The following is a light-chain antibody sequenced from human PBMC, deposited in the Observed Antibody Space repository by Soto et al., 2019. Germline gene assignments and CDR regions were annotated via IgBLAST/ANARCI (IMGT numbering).Light chain of an antibody. CDR2: GAS. CDR3: QQYNSYSPT. Sequence: IQLTQSPSSLSASVGDRVTITCRASPAIASFLAWYQQKPGTAPKLLIYGASTLQSGVPSRFSGSRSGTDYTLTIASLQPEDFATYYCQQYNSYSPTFGQGTRVEIK. CDR1: PAIASF. J-gene: IGKJ1*01. V-gene: IGKV1-9*01.